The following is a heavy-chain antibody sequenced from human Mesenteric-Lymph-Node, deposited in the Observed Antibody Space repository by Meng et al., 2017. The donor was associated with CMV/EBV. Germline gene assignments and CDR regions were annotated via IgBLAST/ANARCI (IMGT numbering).Heavy chain of an antibody. CDR2: INAANGNK. D-gene: IGHD6-19*01. CDR3: ARKASGWSLFDY. CDR1: GYTFTTYT. J-gene: IGHJ4*02. Sequence: CKASGYTFTTYTMHWVRQAPGQRLEWMGWINAANGNKQYSQKFRDRVTITRDTSANTAYMDLSSLRSEDTAVYYCARKASGWSLFDYWGQGTLVTVSS. V-gene: IGHV1-3*01.